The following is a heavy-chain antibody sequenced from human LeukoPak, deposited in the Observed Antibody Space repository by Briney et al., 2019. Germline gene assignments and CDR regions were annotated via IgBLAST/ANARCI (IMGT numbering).Heavy chain of an antibody. CDR3: AKDPRAWLQFENYFDY. CDR2: IWYDGSNK. CDR1: GFTFSSYG. V-gene: IGHV3-33*06. J-gene: IGHJ4*02. Sequence: PGRSLRLSCAASGFTFSSYGMHWVRQAPGKGLEWVAVIWYDGSNKYYADSVKGRFTISRDNSKNTLYLQMNSLRAEDTAVYYCAKDPRAWLQFENYFDYWGQGTLVTVSS. D-gene: IGHD5-24*01.